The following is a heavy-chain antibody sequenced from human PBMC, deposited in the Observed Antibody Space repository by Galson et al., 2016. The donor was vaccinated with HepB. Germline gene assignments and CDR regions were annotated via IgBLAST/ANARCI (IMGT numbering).Heavy chain of an antibody. Sequence: SLRLSCAASGFVFGSFGMHWVRQAPGKGLEWVAFMLYDGRSEFYADSVKGRYTISRDNSKNTLVRQLNSLRPEETAVYYCAKDRMPYSAFQVDYWGLGILVTVSS. V-gene: IGHV3-30*18. CDR1: GFVFGSFG. CDR2: MLYDGRSE. J-gene: IGHJ4*02. CDR3: AKDRMPYSAFQVDY. D-gene: IGHD1-26*01.